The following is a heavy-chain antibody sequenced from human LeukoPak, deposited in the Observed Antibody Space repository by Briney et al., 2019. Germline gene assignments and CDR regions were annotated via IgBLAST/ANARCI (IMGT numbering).Heavy chain of an antibody. CDR2: ISYDGSNK. Sequence: GGSLRLSCAASGFTFSSYAMHWVRQAPGKGLEWVAVISYDGSNKYYADSVKGRFTISRDNSKNTLYLQMNSLRAEDTAVYYCARDRYSISKGAFDIWGQGTMVTVSS. J-gene: IGHJ3*02. D-gene: IGHD3-9*01. CDR1: GFTFSSYA. V-gene: IGHV3-30-3*01. CDR3: ARDRYSISKGAFDI.